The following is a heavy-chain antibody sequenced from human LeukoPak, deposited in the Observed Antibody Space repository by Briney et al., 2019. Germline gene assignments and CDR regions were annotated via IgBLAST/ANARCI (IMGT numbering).Heavy chain of an antibody. Sequence: SETLSLTCAIYGGSFSGYYWSWIRQPPGKGVEWIGEINHSGSTNYNPSLKRRVTISVDTSKNQFSLKLISVTAADTAVYYCARGNDYSNYFYCFDPWGQGTLVTVSS. CDR3: ARGNDYSNYFYCFDP. J-gene: IGHJ5*02. V-gene: IGHV4-34*01. CDR1: GGSFSGYY. D-gene: IGHD4-11*01. CDR2: INHSGST.